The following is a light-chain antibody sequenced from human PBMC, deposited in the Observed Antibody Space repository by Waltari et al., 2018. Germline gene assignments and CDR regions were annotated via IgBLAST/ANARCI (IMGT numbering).Light chain of an antibody. CDR3: SSFTRTNSWV. V-gene: IGLV2-14*03. CDR1: SRDVGGYNY. CDR2: DVN. Sequence: HSALAQPASVSGSPGQSIPISCPGTSRDVGGYNYVSWYQQHPGKAPRLMIYDVNNRPSGVSNRFSGSKSGNTASLTISGLQAEDEADYYCSSFTRTNSWVFGGGTKLTVL. J-gene: IGLJ3*02.